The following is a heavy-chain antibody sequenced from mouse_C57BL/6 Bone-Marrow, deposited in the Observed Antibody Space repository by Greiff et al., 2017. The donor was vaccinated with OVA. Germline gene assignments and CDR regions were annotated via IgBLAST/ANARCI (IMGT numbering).Heavy chain of an antibody. V-gene: IGHV1-50*01. CDR1: GYTFTSYW. CDR2: IDPSDSYT. J-gene: IGHJ2*01. D-gene: IGHD1-1*01. CDR3: ARRGITTVVATDY. Sequence: QVQLQQPGAELVKPGASVKLSCKASGYTFTSYWMQWVKQRPGQGLEWIGEIDPSDSYTNYNQKFKGKATLTVDTSSSTAYMQLSSLTSEDSAVYYCARRGITTVVATDYWGQGTTLTVSS.